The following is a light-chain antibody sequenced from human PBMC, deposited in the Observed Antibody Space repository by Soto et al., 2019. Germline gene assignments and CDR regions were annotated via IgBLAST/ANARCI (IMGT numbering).Light chain of an antibody. V-gene: IGKV1-27*01. Sequence: DIQMTQSPSSLSASVGDRVTITCRASQGISNYLAWYQQNPGKVPKLLIYAASTLQSGVASRFSGSGSGTDFTLTISSLQPEDVATYYCQKYNSAPRTFGQVTKVEIK. CDR2: AAS. J-gene: IGKJ1*01. CDR3: QKYNSAPRT. CDR1: QGISNY.